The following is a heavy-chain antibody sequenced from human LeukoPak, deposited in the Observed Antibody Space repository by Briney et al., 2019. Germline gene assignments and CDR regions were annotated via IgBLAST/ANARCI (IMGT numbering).Heavy chain of an antibody. Sequence: GGSVRLSCAASGFTVSRNYISWVRQAPGEGLEWVSVIYSGGSTYYADSVKGRFTISRDNSKNTLYLQMNSLRAEDTAVYYCAREQGYYYDSSGYYRFDYWGQGTLVTVSS. V-gene: IGHV3-66*01. CDR2: IYSGGST. CDR3: AREQGYYYDSSGYYRFDY. D-gene: IGHD3-22*01. J-gene: IGHJ4*02. CDR1: GFTVSRNY.